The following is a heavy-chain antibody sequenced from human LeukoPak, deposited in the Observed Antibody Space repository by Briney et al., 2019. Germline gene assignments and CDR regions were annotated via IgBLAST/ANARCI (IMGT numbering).Heavy chain of an antibody. D-gene: IGHD3-3*01. Sequence: ASVKVSCKASGYTFTSYGISWVRQAPGQGLEWMGWINPNSGGTNYAQKFQGRVTMTRDTSISTAYMELSRLRSDDTAVYYCARTDFWSGYYYFDYWGQGTLVTVSS. CDR2: INPNSGGT. CDR3: ARTDFWSGYYYFDY. CDR1: GYTFTSYG. V-gene: IGHV1-2*02. J-gene: IGHJ4*02.